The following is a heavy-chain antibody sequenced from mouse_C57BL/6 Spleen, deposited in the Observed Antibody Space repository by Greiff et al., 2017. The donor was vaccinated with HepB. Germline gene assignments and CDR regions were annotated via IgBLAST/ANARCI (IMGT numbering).Heavy chain of an antibody. CDR3: ARPIYYDYENAMDY. Sequence: EVKLVESGGGLVKPGGSLKLSCAASGFTFSDYGMHWVRQAPEKGLEWVAYISSGSSTIYYADTVKGRFTISRDNAKNTLFLQMTSLRSEDTAMYYCARPIYYDYENAMDYWGQGTSVTVSS. CDR1: GFTFSDYG. CDR2: ISSGSSTI. D-gene: IGHD2-4*01. V-gene: IGHV5-17*01. J-gene: IGHJ4*01.